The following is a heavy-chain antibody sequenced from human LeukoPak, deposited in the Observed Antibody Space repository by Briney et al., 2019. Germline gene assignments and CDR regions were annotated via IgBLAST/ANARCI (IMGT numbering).Heavy chain of an antibody. CDR2: IYYSGST. Sequence: SETLSLTCTVSGGSISGYYWSWIRQPPGKGLEWIGYIYYSGSTNYNPSLKSRVTISVDTSKNQFSLKLSSVTAADTAVYYCARMVRGVSPFDYWGQGTLVTVSS. V-gene: IGHV4-59*01. D-gene: IGHD3-10*01. J-gene: IGHJ4*02. CDR1: GGSISGYY. CDR3: ARMVRGVSPFDY.